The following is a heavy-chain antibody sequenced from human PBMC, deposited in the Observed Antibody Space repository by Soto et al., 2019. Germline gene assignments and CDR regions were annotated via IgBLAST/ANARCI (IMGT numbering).Heavy chain of an antibody. V-gene: IGHV3-15*01. J-gene: IGHJ4*02. Sequence: VGSLRLSCEGSGFTFSNAWMNWVRQAPGKGLEWVGRIKSEPNGGTTDYAAPVKGRLTFSRYDSKRTVYLQMNRLKAEVTAVYYYATGGYHFAYWGQGSLVTV. CDR1: GFTFSNAW. CDR2: IKSEPNGGTT. CDR3: ATGGYHFAY. D-gene: IGHD2-15*01.